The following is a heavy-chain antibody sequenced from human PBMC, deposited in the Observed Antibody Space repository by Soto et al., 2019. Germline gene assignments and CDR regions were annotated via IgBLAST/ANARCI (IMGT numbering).Heavy chain of an antibody. Sequence: PGGSLRLSCASSGFTFSDHYMDWVRQATGKGLEWVGRTRNKANSYTTEYAASVKGRFTISRDDSKNSLYLQMNSLKTEDTAVYYCARSTMVRGVIIPKDYWGQGTLVTVSS. CDR1: GFTFSDHY. J-gene: IGHJ4*02. V-gene: IGHV3-72*01. D-gene: IGHD3-10*01. CDR3: ARSTMVRGVIIPKDY. CDR2: TRNKANSYTT.